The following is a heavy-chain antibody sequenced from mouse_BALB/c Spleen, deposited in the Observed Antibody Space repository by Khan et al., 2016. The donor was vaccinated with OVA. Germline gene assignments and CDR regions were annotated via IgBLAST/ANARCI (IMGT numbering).Heavy chain of an antibody. V-gene: IGHV1-63*02. CDR3: ARWGTGYFDV. CDR1: GYTFTNYW. CDR2: IYPGGVVT. Sequence: QVQLQQSGGEVVRPGTSVKISCKASGYTFTNYWLGWVRQRPGHGLEWIGDIYPGGVVTNYNENFKGKATLTVDTSSSTAYMQLSTLTSEDSAVYFCARWGTGYFDVWGEGTTVTVSS. D-gene: IGHD2-14*01. J-gene: IGHJ1*01.